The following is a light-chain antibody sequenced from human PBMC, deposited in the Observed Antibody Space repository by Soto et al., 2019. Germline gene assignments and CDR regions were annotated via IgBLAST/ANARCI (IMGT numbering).Light chain of an antibody. V-gene: IGLV2-14*01. Sequence: QSALTQPASVSGSPGQSITISCTGTSSDVGGYNYVSWYQQHPGKAPKLMIYDVSNRPSEVSNRFSGSKSGNTASLTISGLQAEDEVDYYCSSYTSSSTLVVFGGGTKLTV. J-gene: IGLJ2*01. CDR1: SSDVGGYNY. CDR3: SSYTSSSTLVV. CDR2: DVS.